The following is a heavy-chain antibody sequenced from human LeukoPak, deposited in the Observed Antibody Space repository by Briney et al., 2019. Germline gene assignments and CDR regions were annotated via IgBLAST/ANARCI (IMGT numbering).Heavy chain of an antibody. J-gene: IGHJ5*02. Sequence: ASVKVSCKASGYTFTSSGITWVRQAPGQGLEWMGWISTYNGNTNYAQKLQGRVTMTTDTSTTTAYMELRSLRSDDTAVYYCARDPVTYHYDSTASPSANWFDPWGQGTLVTVSS. CDR3: ARDPVTYHYDSTASPSANWFDP. CDR1: GYTFTSSG. V-gene: IGHV1-18*01. D-gene: IGHD3-22*01. CDR2: ISTYNGNT.